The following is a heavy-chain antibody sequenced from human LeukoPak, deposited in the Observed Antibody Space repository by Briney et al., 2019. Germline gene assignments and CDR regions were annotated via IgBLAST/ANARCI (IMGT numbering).Heavy chain of an antibody. CDR2: IYYSGST. V-gene: IGHV4-39*01. CDR1: GGSISSSSYY. D-gene: IGHD3-22*01. Sequence: SETLSLTCTVSGGSISSSSYYWGWIRQPPGKGLEWIGSIYYSGSTYYNPSLKSRVTISVDTSKNQFSLKLSSVTAADTAVYYCARTRRGYDSSGPHPLNFDYWGQGTLVTVSS. CDR3: ARTRRGYDSSGPHPLNFDY. J-gene: IGHJ4*02.